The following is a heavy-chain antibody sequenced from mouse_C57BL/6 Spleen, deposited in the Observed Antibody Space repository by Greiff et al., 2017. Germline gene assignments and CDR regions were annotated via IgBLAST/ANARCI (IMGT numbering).Heavy chain of an antibody. CDR3: ARGSSSLYDGYSYFDD. D-gene: IGHD2-3*01. J-gene: IGHJ2*01. CDR2: IYPGDGAT. Sequence: QVQLQQSGPELVKPGASVKISCKASGYAFSSSWMNWVKQRPGKGLAWIGRIYPGDGATNYNGKFKGKATLTADKSSSTAYMQLSSLTSEDSAVYFCARGSSSLYDGYSYFDDWGQGTTLTVSS. CDR1: GYAFSSSW. V-gene: IGHV1-82*01.